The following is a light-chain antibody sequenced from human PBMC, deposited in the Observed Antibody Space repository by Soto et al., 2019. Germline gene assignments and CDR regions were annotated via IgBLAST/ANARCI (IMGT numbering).Light chain of an antibody. V-gene: IGLV2-14*02. Sequence: QSVLTQPASVSGSPGQSITISCSGTTSDVGGYNLVSWYQQHTAKAPKLLIYTNNQRPSGVPDRFSGSKSGTSASLAISGLRSEDEADFYCAAWDDSLNAVVFGGGTKLTV. CDR1: TSDVGGYNL. CDR3: AAWDDSLNAVV. J-gene: IGLJ2*01. CDR2: TNN.